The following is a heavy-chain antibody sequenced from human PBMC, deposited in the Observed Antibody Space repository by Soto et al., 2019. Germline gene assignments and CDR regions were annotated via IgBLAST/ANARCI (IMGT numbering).Heavy chain of an antibody. CDR3: ARFHGSGIFYYYGMDV. J-gene: IGHJ6*02. CDR1: GYTFTSYD. Sequence: VKVSCKASGYTFTSYDINWVRQATGQGLEWMGWMNPNSGNTGYAQKFQGRVTMTRNTSISTAYMELSSLRSEDTAVYYCARFHGSGIFYYYGMDVWGQGTTVTVSS. CDR2: MNPNSGNT. V-gene: IGHV1-8*01. D-gene: IGHD3-10*01.